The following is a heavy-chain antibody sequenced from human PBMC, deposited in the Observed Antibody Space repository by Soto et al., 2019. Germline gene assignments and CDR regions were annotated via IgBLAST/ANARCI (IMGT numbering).Heavy chain of an antibody. Sequence: QVQLVGSGGGVVQPGRSLKLSCADSGFTFSSYAMHWVRQAPGKGLEWVAIISYDGTIKYYADSVKGRFTISRDNSKNTLYLQMNSLRAEDTAVYYCARDLSGYGYDYWGQGALVTVSS. CDR2: ISYDGTIK. CDR3: ARDLSGYGYDY. CDR1: GFTFSSYA. J-gene: IGHJ4*02. V-gene: IGHV3-30*04. D-gene: IGHD5-18*01.